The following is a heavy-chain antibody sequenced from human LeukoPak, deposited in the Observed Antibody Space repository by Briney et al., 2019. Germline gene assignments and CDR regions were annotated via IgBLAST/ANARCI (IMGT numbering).Heavy chain of an antibody. V-gene: IGHV4-30-2*01. Sequence: SQTLSLTCTVSGGSISSGGYYRSWIRQPPGKGLEWIGYIYHSGSTYYNPSLKSRVTISVARSKNQFSLKLSSVTAADTAVYYCARGRGYSGYVFPHWGQGTLVTVSS. CDR1: GGSISSGGYY. CDR3: ARGRGYSGYVFPH. J-gene: IGHJ4*02. CDR2: IYHSGST. D-gene: IGHD5-12*01.